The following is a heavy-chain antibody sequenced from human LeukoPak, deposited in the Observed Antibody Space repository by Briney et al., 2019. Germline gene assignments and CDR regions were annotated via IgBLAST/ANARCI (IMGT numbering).Heavy chain of an antibody. CDR3: ARDIRKRGYYDFWSGYYKGSPIYYGMDV. J-gene: IGHJ6*02. V-gene: IGHV3-7*03. CDR2: INQDETEK. D-gene: IGHD3-3*01. CDR1: GFTFSDYY. Sequence: GGSLRLSCAASGFTFSDYYMSWIRQAPGKGLEWVANINQDETEKYFVDAVKGRFTISRDNAQNSVYLQMSSLRAEDTAIYYCARDIRKRGYYDFWSGYYKGSPIYYGMDVWGQGTAVTVSS.